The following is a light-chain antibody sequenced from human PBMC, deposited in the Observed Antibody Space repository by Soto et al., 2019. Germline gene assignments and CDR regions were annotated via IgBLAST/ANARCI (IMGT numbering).Light chain of an antibody. Sequence: EIVLTQSPATLSLSPGERATLFCRASHTVSSYLAWYQQKPGQAPRLLIFDASTRATGIPARFSASGSGTDFTLTISSLEPEDSAVYYCQQRDNWPWTFGQGTKVEMK. CDR3: QQRDNWPWT. V-gene: IGKV3-11*01. J-gene: IGKJ1*01. CDR1: HTVSSY. CDR2: DAS.